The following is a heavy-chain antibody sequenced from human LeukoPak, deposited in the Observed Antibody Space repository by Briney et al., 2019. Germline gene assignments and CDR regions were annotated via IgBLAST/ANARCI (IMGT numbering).Heavy chain of an antibody. D-gene: IGHD3-9*01. Sequence: SVKVSCKASGGTSSNYAISWVRQAPRQGLEWMGGIIPIFDTADNAQKFQGRLTITADESTSTAYMELSSLRAEDTAVYYCARDLLGSATSYSSGAWDYWGQGTLVTVSS. CDR3: ARDLLGSATSYSSGAWDY. CDR2: IIPIFDTA. CDR1: GGTSSNYA. V-gene: IGHV1-69*13. J-gene: IGHJ4*02.